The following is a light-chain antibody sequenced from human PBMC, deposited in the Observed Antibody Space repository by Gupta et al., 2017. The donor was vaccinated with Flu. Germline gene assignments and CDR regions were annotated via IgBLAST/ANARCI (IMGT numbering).Light chain of an antibody. V-gene: IGKV3-11*01. CDR2: HAS. CDR1: QSVSSH. Sequence: EIVLTESAATVSLSQGRRATLSCRASQSVSSHLAWYQQKPGQAPRLLIYHASNRATGIPARFSGSGSGTDFTPTISSLEPEDFAVYYCQQRGDWPPDATFGQGTKVEIK. J-gene: IGKJ1*01. CDR3: QQRGDWPPDAT.